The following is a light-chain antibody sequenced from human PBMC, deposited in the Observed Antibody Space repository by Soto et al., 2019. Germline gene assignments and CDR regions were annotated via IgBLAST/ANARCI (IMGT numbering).Light chain of an antibody. V-gene: IGKV1-5*03. CDR2: RAS. CDR1: QSIGAW. Sequence: DIQMTQSPSTLSASVGDRVIITCRASQSIGAWLAWYQQKPGKAPNLLIYRASSLESGVPSRFSCSGSGTEFTLPISSLQPDDFATYYCQQSKSQTWTFGQGTKVEV. CDR3: QQSKSQTWT. J-gene: IGKJ1*01.